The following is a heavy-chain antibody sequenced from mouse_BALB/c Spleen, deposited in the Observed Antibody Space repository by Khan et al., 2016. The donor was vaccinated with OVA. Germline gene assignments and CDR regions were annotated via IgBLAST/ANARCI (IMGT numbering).Heavy chain of an antibody. Sequence: QIQLVQSGPELKKPGETVKISCKASGYSFTDYSMHWVKQAPGKGLKWMGWINTETGEPTYADDFKGRFAFSLETYVSTAYLQINNLKNEDTATYFCATSTPFYAMDYWGQGTSVTVSS. J-gene: IGHJ4*01. CDR2: INTETGEP. V-gene: IGHV9-2-1*01. D-gene: IGHD2-1*01. CDR1: GYSFTDYS. CDR3: ATSTPFYAMDY.